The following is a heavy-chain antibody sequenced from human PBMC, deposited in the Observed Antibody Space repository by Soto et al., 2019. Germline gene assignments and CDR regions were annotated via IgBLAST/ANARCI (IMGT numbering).Heavy chain of an antibody. CDR2: INHSGST. V-gene: IGHV4-34*01. CDR1: GGSFSCYY. D-gene: IGHD4-17*01. CDR3: ARGTNRYGDHFDY. Sequence: PSETLSLTCAVYGGSFSCYYWSWIRQPPGKGLEWIGEINHSGSTNYNPSLKSRVTISVDTSKNQFSLKLSSVTAADTAVYYCARGTNRYGDHFDYWGQGTLVTVSS. J-gene: IGHJ4*02.